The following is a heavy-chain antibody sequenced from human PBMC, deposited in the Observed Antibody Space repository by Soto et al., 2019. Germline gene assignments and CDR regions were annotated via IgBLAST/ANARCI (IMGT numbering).Heavy chain of an antibody. CDR1: GDTFKNCV. Sequence: QVQVVQSGVEVRRPGSSVKVSCKASGDTFKNCVISWVRQAPGQGLEWMGGIIPLFGTTDFVQRSQGRLTITTDESTTTAYMELSRLRSEDTATYYCAAELGFGKLSVVWGQGTTVIVSS. CDR2: IIPLFGTT. V-gene: IGHV1-69*01. D-gene: IGHD3-10*01. J-gene: IGHJ6*02. CDR3: AAELGFGKLSVV.